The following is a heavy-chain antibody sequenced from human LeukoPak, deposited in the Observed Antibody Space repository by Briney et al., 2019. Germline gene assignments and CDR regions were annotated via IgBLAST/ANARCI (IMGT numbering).Heavy chain of an antibody. V-gene: IGHV3-30*14. CDR3: ARVSYCSSTSCEDWYFDL. CDR2: ISYDGSNK. CDR1: GFTFSSYA. Sequence: GGSLRLSCAASGFTFSSYAMHWVRQAPGKGLEWVAVISYDGSNKYYADSVKGRFTISRDNSKNSLYLQMNSLRAGDTAVYYCARVSYCSSTSCEDWYFDLWGRGTLVTVSS. J-gene: IGHJ2*01. D-gene: IGHD2-2*01.